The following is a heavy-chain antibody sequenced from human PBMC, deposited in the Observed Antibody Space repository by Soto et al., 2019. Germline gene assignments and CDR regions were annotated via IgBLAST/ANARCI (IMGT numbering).Heavy chain of an antibody. D-gene: IGHD2-15*01. CDR3: ARGEAYCICGTCYYRFYP. J-gene: IGHJ5*02. Sequence: SEALSLTCTVSGGFISRGGYYWSWIRQDPGKGLEWIGYIYYSGSTYYNPSLKSRVTISVDTSKNQFSLKLSSVTAADTAMYYCARGEAYCICGTCYYRFYPWGQGTLVTVSS. CDR2: IYYSGST. V-gene: IGHV4-31*03. CDR1: GGFISRGGYY.